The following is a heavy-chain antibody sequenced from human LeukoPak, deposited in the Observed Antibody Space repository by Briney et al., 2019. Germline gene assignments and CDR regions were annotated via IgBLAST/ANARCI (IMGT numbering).Heavy chain of an antibody. CDR2: ISPGSSTI. J-gene: IGHJ4*02. CDR1: GFTFTTYT. CDR3: ARDGRFDR. V-gene: IGHV3-48*01. D-gene: IGHD3-3*01. Sequence: GSLRLSCAASGFTFTTYTMNWVRQAPGKGLEWVSYISPGSSTIYYADSVKGRFTISRDNANNSLSLQMNSLRGDDTAVYYCARDGRFDRWGQGTLVTVSS.